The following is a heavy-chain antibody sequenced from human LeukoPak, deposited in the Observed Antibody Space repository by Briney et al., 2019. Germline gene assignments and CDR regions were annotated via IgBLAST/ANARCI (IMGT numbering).Heavy chain of an antibody. V-gene: IGHV4-4*08. D-gene: IGHD1-26*01. CDR3: ARNDRGRPADY. CDR1: GGSLSSYY. CDR2: ISHGGSA. Sequence: PSEALSLTCTVSGGSLSSYYWSWVRQPPAKGLEWIGYISHGGSAHYNPSLTSRVTISVDTSKNQFSLRLISVTAADTAVFYCARNDRGRPADYWGQGTLVTVSS. J-gene: IGHJ4*02.